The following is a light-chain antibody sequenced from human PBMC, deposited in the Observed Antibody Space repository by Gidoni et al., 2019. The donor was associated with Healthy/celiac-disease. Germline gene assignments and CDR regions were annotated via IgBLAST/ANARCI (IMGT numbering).Light chain of an antibody. CDR1: QSVLYSSNNKNY. V-gene: IGKV4-1*01. Sequence: DIVMTQSPDSLAVSLGERATINCKSSQSVLYSSNNKNYLAWYQQKPGQPPKLLIYWASTRESGVPDRFSGSGSGTDFTLTISSLQAEDVAVYYCQQYYSTRFXPXTKVDIK. J-gene: IGKJ3*01. CDR2: WAS. CDR3: QQYYSTR.